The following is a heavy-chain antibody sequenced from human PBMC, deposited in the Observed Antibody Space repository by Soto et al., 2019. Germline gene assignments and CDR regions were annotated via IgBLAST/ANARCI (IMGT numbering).Heavy chain of an antibody. Sequence: SETLSLTCTVSGGSISSGDYYWSWIRQPPGKGLEWIGYIYYSGSTYYNPSLKSRVTISVDKSKNQFSLKLSSVTAADTAVYYWARVGYSNPPGYTDFDYWGQGALVTVSS. CDR1: GGSISSGDYY. CDR2: IYYSGST. V-gene: IGHV4-30-4*01. J-gene: IGHJ4*02. CDR3: ARVGYSNPPGYTDFDY. D-gene: IGHD4-4*01.